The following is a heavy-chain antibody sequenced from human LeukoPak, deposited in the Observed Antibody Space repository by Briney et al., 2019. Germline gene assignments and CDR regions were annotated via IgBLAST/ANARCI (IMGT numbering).Heavy chain of an antibody. CDR2: IYYSGTS. J-gene: IGHJ5*02. V-gene: IGHV4-59*01. CDR3: AKAAGYSTIYWFDP. D-gene: IGHD6-13*01. CDR1: GGSISSYY. Sequence: SETLSLTCTVSGGSISSYYWSWIRQPPGKGLEWIGYIYYSGTSNYNPSLRSRVTMSVDTSNNQFSLKLNSVTAADTAVYYCAKAAGYSTIYWFDPWGQGTLVTVSS.